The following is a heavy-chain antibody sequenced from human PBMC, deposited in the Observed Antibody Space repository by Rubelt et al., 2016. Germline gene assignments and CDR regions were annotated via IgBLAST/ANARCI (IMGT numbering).Heavy chain of an antibody. CDR3: ARGGLSEVLWFGESRIDY. V-gene: IGHV1-18*01. CDR2: ISAYNGHT. D-gene: IGHD3-10*01. Sequence: QVQLVQSGAEVKKPGASVKVSCKASGYTFTSYGISWVRQAPGQGLEWLGWISAYNGHTKYSQKFQGRVTITRDTSASIAYMELSSLRSEDTAVYYCARGGLSEVLWFGESRIDYWGQGTLVTVSS. J-gene: IGHJ4*02. CDR1: GYTFTSYG.